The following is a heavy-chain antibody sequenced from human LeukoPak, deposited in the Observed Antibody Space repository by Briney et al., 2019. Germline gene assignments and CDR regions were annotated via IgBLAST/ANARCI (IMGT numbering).Heavy chain of an antibody. CDR1: GGTFSSYA. D-gene: IGHD6-19*01. Sequence: ASVKVSCKASGGTFSSYAISWVRQAPGQRLEWMGWINAGNGDTKYSQNFQGRVTFTRDTSASTAYMELSSLRSEDTAVYYCARPIGYSSGGFDLWGRGTLVTVSS. CDR3: ARPIGYSSGGFDL. CDR2: INAGNGDT. V-gene: IGHV1-3*01. J-gene: IGHJ2*01.